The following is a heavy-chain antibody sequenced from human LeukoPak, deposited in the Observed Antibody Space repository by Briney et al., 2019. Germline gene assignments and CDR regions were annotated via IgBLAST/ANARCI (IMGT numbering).Heavy chain of an antibody. CDR3: AMSSSVTRFDY. J-gene: IGHJ4*02. CDR2: IYTSGST. D-gene: IGHD6-19*01. V-gene: IGHV4-4*07. CDR1: GGSISSYY. Sequence: PSETLSLTCTVSGGSISSYYWSWIRQPAGKGLEWIGRIYTSGSTNYNPSLKSRVTISVDTSKNQFSLMLNSVTAADTAVYYCAMSSSVTRFDYWGQGTLVTVSS.